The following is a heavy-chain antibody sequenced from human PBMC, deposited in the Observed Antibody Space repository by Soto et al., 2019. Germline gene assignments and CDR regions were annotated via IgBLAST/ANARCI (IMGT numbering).Heavy chain of an antibody. V-gene: IGHV1-18*01. CDR3: ARDRRYGYELLSVY. Sequence: ASVKVSCKASGYTFTSYGISWVRQAPGQGLEWMGWISAYNGNTNYAQKLQGRVTMTTDTSTSTAYMELRSLRSDDTAVYYCARDRRYGYELLSVYWGQGTLVTAPQ. J-gene: IGHJ4*02. D-gene: IGHD3-10*01. CDR1: GYTFTSYG. CDR2: ISAYNGNT.